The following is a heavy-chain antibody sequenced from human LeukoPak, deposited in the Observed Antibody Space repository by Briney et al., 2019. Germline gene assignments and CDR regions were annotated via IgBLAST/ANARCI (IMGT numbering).Heavy chain of an antibody. V-gene: IGHV3-30*02. D-gene: IGHD5-12*01. CDR2: IRYDGRNK. Sequence: GGSLRLSSVASVFTFSTYGMHCVRQAPGKGLECVAFIRYDGRNKYYADSVRGQFTISKDNSKNTVYLQMNTLMSEDTSIYACAKEGSSRGTYYHYYYMDVWGKGTTVTMSS. J-gene: IGHJ6*03. CDR1: VFTFSTYG. CDR3: AKEGSSRGTYYHYYYMDV.